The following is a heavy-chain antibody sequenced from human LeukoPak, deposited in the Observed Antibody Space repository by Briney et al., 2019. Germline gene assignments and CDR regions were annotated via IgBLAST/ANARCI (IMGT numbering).Heavy chain of an antibody. D-gene: IGHD2-2*01. Sequence: GGSLRLSCAASGFTFSSSSMNWVRQAPGKGLERVSYISTSSSTIYYADSVKGRFTISRDNAKNSLYLQMNSLRAEDTAVYYCARESPQLSSFDYWGQGTLVTVSS. CDR1: GFTFSSSS. CDR2: ISTSSSTI. J-gene: IGHJ4*02. CDR3: ARESPQLSSFDY. V-gene: IGHV3-48*01.